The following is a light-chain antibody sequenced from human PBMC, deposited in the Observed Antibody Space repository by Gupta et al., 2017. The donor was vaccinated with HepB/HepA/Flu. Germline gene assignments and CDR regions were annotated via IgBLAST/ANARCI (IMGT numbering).Light chain of an antibody. Sequence: DIQMTQSPSSLSASVGDRVTITCRASQSFSSYLNWYQQKPGKAPKLLIYAASSLQSGVPSRFSGSGSGTDFTLTISSLRPEDFATYYCQQSYSTPLTFGGGTKVEIK. CDR1: QSFSSY. CDR2: AAS. V-gene: IGKV1-39*01. CDR3: QQSYSTPLT. J-gene: IGKJ4*01.